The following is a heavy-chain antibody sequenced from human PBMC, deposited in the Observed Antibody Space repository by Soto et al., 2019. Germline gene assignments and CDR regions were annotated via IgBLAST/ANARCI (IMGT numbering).Heavy chain of an antibody. Sequence: EVQILESGGGLIQPGGSLRLSCAASGFSFSTFAMTWVRQAPGKGLEWVSTIISTGISTYYADSVKGRFTISRANSKNTLYLQMNSLRAEDSAVYYCAKGNCGDYGGFDPWGQGTLVTVSS. CDR2: IISTGIST. CDR1: GFSFSTFA. J-gene: IGHJ5*02. V-gene: IGHV3-23*01. CDR3: AKGNCGDYGGFDP. D-gene: IGHD4-17*01.